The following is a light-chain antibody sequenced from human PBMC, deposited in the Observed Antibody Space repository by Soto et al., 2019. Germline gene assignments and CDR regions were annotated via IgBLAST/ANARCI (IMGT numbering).Light chain of an antibody. J-gene: IGKJ1*01. V-gene: IGKV1-5*03. CDR3: QQYNNWPWT. CDR2: KAS. CDR1: QSISSW. Sequence: DIQMTQFPSTLAAYVGDRVTITCRASQSISSWLAWYQQKPGKAPKLLIYKASTLETGVPSRFSGSGSGTEFTLSISSLQSVDFEVYSCQQYNNWPWTFGQGTKVDIK.